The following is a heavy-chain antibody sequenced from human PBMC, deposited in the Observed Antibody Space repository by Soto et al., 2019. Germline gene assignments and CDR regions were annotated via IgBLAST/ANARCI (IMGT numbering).Heavy chain of an antibody. Sequence: PSETLSLTCTVSGGSISSYYWTWIRQPPGKGLEWIGDSSGGGSTNYSPSLKSRVTISLDTSKNQFSLKLSSVTAADTAVYHCAGGPCSGRRDYFDYCGQGALATVSS. J-gene: IGHJ4*02. CDR2: SSGGGST. CDR1: GGSISSYY. CDR3: AGGPCSGRRDYFDY. D-gene: IGHD6-19*01. V-gene: IGHV4-59*01.